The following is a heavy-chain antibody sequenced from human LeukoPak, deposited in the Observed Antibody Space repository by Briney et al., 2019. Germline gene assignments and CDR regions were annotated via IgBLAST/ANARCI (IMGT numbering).Heavy chain of an antibody. J-gene: IGHJ4*02. CDR3: ARDIFDY. V-gene: IGHV3-7*01. CDR2: LNQDGSEK. Sequence: PGGSLRLSCAASGFTFSSYWFSWVRQAPGKGLEWVANLNQDGSEKYYVDSVKGRFTISRDNAKNSLYLQMNSLRAEDTAVYYCARDIFDYWGQGALVTVSS. CDR1: GFTFSSYW.